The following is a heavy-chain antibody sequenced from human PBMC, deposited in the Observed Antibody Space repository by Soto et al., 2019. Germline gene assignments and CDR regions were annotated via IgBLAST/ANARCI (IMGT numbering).Heavy chain of an antibody. Sequence: QVQLVQSGAEVKKPGASVKVSCKASGYTFTSYAMHWVRQAPGQRLEWMGWINAGNGNTKYSQKFQGRVTITRDTSXNTAYMELSSLRSEDTAVYYCAATTVTSRVQYGMDVWGQGTTVTVSS. CDR1: GYTFTSYA. V-gene: IGHV1-3*01. D-gene: IGHD4-17*01. CDR3: AATTVTSRVQYGMDV. J-gene: IGHJ6*02. CDR2: INAGNGNT.